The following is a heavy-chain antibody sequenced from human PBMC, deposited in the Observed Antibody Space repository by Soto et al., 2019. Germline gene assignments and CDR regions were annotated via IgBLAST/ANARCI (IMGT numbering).Heavy chain of an antibody. D-gene: IGHD1-1*01. Sequence: QVQLVQSGAEVKKPGSSVKVCCKASGGTFSESAISWVRQAPGQGLEWMGGIIPIFRTPDYAQKFQGRVTITADEPTSTAYMELSGLRSEDTAMYYCARDNNRLQLGGNYYYIMDVWGQGTTVIVSS. J-gene: IGHJ6*02. CDR3: ARDNNRLQLGGNYYYIMDV. CDR1: GGTFSESA. V-gene: IGHV1-69*12. CDR2: IIPIFRTP.